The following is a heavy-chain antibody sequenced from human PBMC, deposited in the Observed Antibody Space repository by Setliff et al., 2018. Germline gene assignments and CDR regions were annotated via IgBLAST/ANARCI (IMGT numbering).Heavy chain of an antibody. CDR3: ARDRTAMVTHYGMDV. J-gene: IGHJ6*02. Sequence: GGSLRLSCAASGFTFSIYWMTWVRQAPGKGLEWVANIKQDGSEKYYVDSVKGRFTISRDNAKNSLYLQMNSLRAEDTAVYYCARDRTAMVTHYGMDVWGQGTTVTVSS. CDR2: IKQDGSEK. D-gene: IGHD5-18*01. CDR1: GFTFSIYW. V-gene: IGHV3-7*01.